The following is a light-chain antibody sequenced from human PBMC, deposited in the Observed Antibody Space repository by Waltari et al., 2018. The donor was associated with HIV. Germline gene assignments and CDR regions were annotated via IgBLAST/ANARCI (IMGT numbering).Light chain of an antibody. J-gene: IGLJ2*01. V-gene: IGLV2-14*03. CDR2: EVS. CDR3: SSYTASSTLDVV. CDR1: SSDIGAYHY. Sequence: QSALTQAASVSGSPGQSITISCTGRSSDIGAYHYVSWYQQHPDKVPKLVIYEVSNRPSGISNRFSGSKSGNTASLTISGLQADDEASYYCSSYTASSTLDVVFGGGTRLTVL.